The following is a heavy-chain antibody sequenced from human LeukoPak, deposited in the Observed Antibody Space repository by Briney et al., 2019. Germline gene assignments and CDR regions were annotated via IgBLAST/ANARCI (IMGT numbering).Heavy chain of an antibody. D-gene: IGHD1-14*01. CDR2: INPDGTST. CDR3: ARDMWGTCDY. Sequence: GGSLRLSCAAPGFTFSDYWMHWVRQAPGKGPAWVSRINPDGTSTSYADSVKGRFTISRDNAKNTLYLQISSVRAEDTAVYYCARDMWGTCDYWSQGTLVTVSS. V-gene: IGHV3-74*01. J-gene: IGHJ4*02. CDR1: GFTFSDYW.